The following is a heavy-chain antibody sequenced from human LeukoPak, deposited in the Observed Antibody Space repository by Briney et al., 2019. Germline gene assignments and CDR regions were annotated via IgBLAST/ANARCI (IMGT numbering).Heavy chain of an antibody. D-gene: IGHD3-22*01. Sequence: GGSLRLSCAASGFTLSSYSMNWVRQAPGKGPEWVSSISSSSSYIYYADSVKGRFTISRDNAKNSLYLQMNSLRAEDTAVYYCARDVNYDSFPDAFDIWGQGTMVTVSS. J-gene: IGHJ3*02. CDR3: ARDVNYDSFPDAFDI. V-gene: IGHV3-21*01. CDR1: GFTLSSYS. CDR2: ISSSSSYI.